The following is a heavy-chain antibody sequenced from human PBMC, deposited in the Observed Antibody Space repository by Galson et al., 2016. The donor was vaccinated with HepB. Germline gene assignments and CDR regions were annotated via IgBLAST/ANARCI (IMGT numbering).Heavy chain of an antibody. CDR1: GFTFTGYY. D-gene: IGHD3-22*01. J-gene: IGHJ4*02. Sequence: SVKVSCKGSGFTFTGYYMHWVRQAPGQGLEWLGWINLNTGGTKYAQKFQGRITMTRDTSISTAHMELSRLRSDDTAVYYCARDLGTYYYDGSGFYDGLIYWGQGTRVTVSS. CDR3: ARDLGTYYYDGSGFYDGLIY. V-gene: IGHV1-2*02. CDR2: INLNTGGT.